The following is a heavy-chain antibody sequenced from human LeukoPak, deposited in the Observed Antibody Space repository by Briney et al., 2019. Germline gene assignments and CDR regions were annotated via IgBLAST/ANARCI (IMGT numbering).Heavy chain of an antibody. CDR2: MPYDGGDK. D-gene: IGHD6-19*01. J-gene: IGHJ4*02. Sequence: GGSLRLSCVGSGFSFSNSGMHWVRQAPGKGLEWVAFMPYDGGDKYYADSVKGRLTISRDNSKNTLYLQMNSLRDEDTAVYYCAKDRRLSGWYFDTWGQGTLVTVSS. V-gene: IGHV3-30*02. CDR3: AKDRRLSGWYFDT. CDR1: GFSFSNSG.